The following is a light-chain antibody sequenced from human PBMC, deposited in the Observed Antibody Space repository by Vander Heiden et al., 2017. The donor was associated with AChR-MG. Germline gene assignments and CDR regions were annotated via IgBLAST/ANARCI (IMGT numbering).Light chain of an antibody. Sequence: EIVLTQSPDTLSLSPGEGATLSCRASQSVSSSYLAWYQQKPGQVHRLLIYSASNRATGIPDRFSGSGSGTDFTLTISRLEPEDFAVYYCQQYGGSLFTFGQGTKLEIK. J-gene: IGKJ2*01. CDR1: QSVSSSY. CDR3: QQYGGSLFT. V-gene: IGKV3-20*01. CDR2: SAS.